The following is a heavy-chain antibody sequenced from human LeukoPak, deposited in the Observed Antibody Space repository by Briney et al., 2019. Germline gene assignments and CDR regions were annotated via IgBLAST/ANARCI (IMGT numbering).Heavy chain of an antibody. Sequence: SETLSLTCTVSGGSISSSSYYWGWIRQPPGKGLEWIGSIYYSGSTYYNPSLKSRVTISVDTSKNQFSLKLSSVTAADTAVYYCASGSTVTTGTYYMDVWGKGTTVTVSS. CDR1: GGSISSSSYY. J-gene: IGHJ6*03. V-gene: IGHV4-39*01. CDR2: IYYSGST. CDR3: ASGSTVTTGTYYMDV. D-gene: IGHD4-11*01.